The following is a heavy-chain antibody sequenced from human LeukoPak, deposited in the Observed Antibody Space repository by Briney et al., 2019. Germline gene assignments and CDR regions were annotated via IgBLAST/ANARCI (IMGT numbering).Heavy chain of an antibody. CDR3: ARGGRRITMIVVAKGYFDY. J-gene: IGHJ4*02. CDR1: GGSFSGYY. Sequence: SETLSLTCAVYGGSFSGYYWSWIRQPPGKGLEWIGGINHSGSTNYNPSLKSRVTISVDTSKNQFSLKLSSVTAADTAVYYCARGGRRITMIVVAKGYFDYWGQGTLVTVSS. D-gene: IGHD3-22*01. CDR2: INHSGST. V-gene: IGHV4-34*01.